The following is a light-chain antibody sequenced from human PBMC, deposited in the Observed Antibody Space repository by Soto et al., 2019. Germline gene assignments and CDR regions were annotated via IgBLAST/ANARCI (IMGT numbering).Light chain of an antibody. J-gene: IGKJ1*01. CDR3: QQRLNWPWT. CDR2: DTS. V-gene: IGKV3-11*01. Sequence: EVVLTQSPATLSLPPGERATLSCRASQSVNKYLAWFQQKLGQPPRFLIYDTSNRATGIPPRFSGSGSGTDFTLIISSLEPEDFAVYYCQQRLNWPWTFGQGTKVDI. CDR1: QSVNKY.